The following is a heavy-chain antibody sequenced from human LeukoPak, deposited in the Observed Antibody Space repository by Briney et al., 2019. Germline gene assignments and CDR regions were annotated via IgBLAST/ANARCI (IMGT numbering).Heavy chain of an antibody. CDR1: GGSIYNSNY. D-gene: IGHD6-13*01. Sequence: PSEALSLTCTVSGGSIYNSNYWGWIRRPPGKGLEWIGSINFGAATYYNPSLKSRAVISVDTSRNEFSLRLSSVTAADTAVYYCARPLHNSWDWFDPWGKETLVTVSS. CDR2: INFGAAT. J-gene: IGHJ5*02. V-gene: IGHV4-39*01. CDR3: ARPLHNSWDWFDP.